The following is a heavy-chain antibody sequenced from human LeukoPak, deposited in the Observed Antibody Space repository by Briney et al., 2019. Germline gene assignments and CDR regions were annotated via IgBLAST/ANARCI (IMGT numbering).Heavy chain of an antibody. J-gene: IGHJ4*02. CDR3: ARDTGPSTPYYYDSSGYYYFDY. CDR1: GYDFTSHH. D-gene: IGHD3-22*01. CDR2: IIPILGIA. V-gene: IGHV1-69*04. Sequence: SVKVSCKASGYDFTSHHVSWVRQAPGQGLEWMGRIIPILGIANYAQKFQGRVTITADKSTSTAYMELSSLRSEDTAVYYCARDTGPSTPYYYDSSGYYYFDYWGQGTLVTVSS.